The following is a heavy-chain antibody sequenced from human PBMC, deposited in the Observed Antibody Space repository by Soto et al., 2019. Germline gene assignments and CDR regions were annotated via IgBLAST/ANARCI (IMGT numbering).Heavy chain of an antibody. CDR1: GFTFSSYE. CDR3: ARDIVVVVAATPGLYYYYGMDV. J-gene: IGHJ6*02. Sequence: AGSLRLSCAASGFTFSSYEMNWVRQAPGKGLEWVSYISSSGSTIYYADSVKGRFTISRDNAKNSLYLQMNSLRAEDTAVYYCARDIVVVVAATPGLYYYYGMDVWGQGTTVTVSS. V-gene: IGHV3-48*03. D-gene: IGHD2-15*01. CDR2: ISSSGSTI.